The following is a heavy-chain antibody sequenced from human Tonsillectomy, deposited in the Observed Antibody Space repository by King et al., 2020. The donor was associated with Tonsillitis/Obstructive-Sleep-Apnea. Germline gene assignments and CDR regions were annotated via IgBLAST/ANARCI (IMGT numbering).Heavy chain of an antibody. Sequence: QLVQSGGGLVQPGGSLRLSCAASGFTFSSYAMSWVRQAPGKELEWVSGISGSGGSTYYADSVKGRFTISRDNSKNTLYLQMNSLRAEDTAVYYSAKVPYDSSGYYYFDYWGQGTLVTVSS. CDR3: AKVPYDSSGYYYFDY. D-gene: IGHD3-22*01. J-gene: IGHJ4*02. CDR2: ISGSGGST. CDR1: GFTFSSYA. V-gene: IGHV3-23*04.